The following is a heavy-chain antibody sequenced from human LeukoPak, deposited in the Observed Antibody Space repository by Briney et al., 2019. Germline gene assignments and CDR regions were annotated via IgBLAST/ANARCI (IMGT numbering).Heavy chain of an antibody. CDR2: INNDGDST. D-gene: IGHD6-13*01. CDR1: GFTFSNFW. CDR3: AKEPIAEADYNWFDP. V-gene: IGHV3-74*01. J-gene: IGHJ5*02. Sequence: TGGSLRLSCAASGFTFSNFWMHWVRQTPGKGPGKGLLWVSRINNDGDSTNYADSVKGRFTISRDNAKSTLYLQLSSLRAEDTAIYYCAKEPIAEADYNWFDPWGQGTLVTVSS.